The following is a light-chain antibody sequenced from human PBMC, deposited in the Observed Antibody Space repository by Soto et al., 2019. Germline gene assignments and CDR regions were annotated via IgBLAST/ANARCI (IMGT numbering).Light chain of an antibody. Sequence: SVLTQPPSVSGAPGQRVTISCTGSSSNIGAGYDVHWYQQLPGTAPKLLIYGNSNRPSGVPDRFSGSKSGTSASLAITGLQAEVEADYYCQSYDSSLSGGVFGGGTKLTVL. CDR2: GNS. CDR3: QSYDSSLSGGV. V-gene: IGLV1-40*01. CDR1: SSNIGAGYD. J-gene: IGLJ3*02.